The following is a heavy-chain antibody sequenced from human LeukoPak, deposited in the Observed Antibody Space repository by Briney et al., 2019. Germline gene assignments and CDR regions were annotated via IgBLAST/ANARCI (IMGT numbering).Heavy chain of an antibody. CDR1: GFTFTSSA. CDR2: IVVGSGNT. J-gene: IGHJ4*02. Sequence: SVKVSCKASGFTFTSSAMQWVRQARGQRHEWIGWIVVGSGNTNYAQKFQERVTITRDMSTSTAYMELSSLRSEDTAVYYCAADGSGTPELLDYWGQGTLVTVSS. D-gene: IGHD3-10*01. CDR3: AADGSGTPELLDY. V-gene: IGHV1-58*02.